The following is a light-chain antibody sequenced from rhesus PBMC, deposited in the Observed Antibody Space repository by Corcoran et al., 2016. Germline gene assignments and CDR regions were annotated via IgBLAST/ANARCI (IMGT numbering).Light chain of an antibody. CDR3: LQDIQLPYS. J-gene: IGKJ2*01. CDR2: LGS. V-gene: IGKV2-78*01. CDR1: QSLLDSDGYTH. Sequence: DIVMTQTPLSLPVTPGEPASISCRSSQSLLDSDGYTHLHWYLQKPGQSPQLLIFLGSNRASGVPDRFSGSGSGTYFTLKISRVEAEDVGVYYCLQDIQLPYSFGQGTKVEIK.